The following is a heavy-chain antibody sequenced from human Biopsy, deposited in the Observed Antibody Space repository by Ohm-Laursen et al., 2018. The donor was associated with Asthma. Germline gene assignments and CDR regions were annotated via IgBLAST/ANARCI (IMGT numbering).Heavy chain of an antibody. Sequence: SSVKVSCNASGDSFSNYAISWARQAPGQGLEWMGGLIPVLGTPDHAQMFEGRVTISADDSTSTAYMELSSLSSEDTALYYCARGPEYVRSSGALDYWGQGTLVTVSS. D-gene: IGHD2-2*01. CDR1: GDSFSNYA. CDR2: LIPVLGTP. J-gene: IGHJ4*02. CDR3: ARGPEYVRSSGALDY. V-gene: IGHV1-69*01.